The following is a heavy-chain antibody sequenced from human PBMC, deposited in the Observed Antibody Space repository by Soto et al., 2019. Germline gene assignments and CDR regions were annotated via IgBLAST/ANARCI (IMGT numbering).Heavy chain of an antibody. D-gene: IGHD3-22*01. V-gene: IGHV3-23*01. CDR3: AKDPKVYYYDSSGPPYYFDN. CDR1: GFTFSSYA. CDR2: ISGSGGST. J-gene: IGHJ4*02. Sequence: PGGSLRLSCAASGFTFSSYAMSWVRQAPGKGLEWVSAISGSGGSTYYADSVKGRFTISRDNSKNTLYLQMNSLRAEDTAVYYCAKDPKVYYYDSSGPPYYFDNWGQGTLVTVSS.